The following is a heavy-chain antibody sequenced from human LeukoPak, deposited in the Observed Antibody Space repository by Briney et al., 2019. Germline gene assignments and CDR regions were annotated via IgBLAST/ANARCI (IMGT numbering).Heavy chain of an antibody. CDR3: AKAEEGYCSGGSCYSLNY. CDR1: GFTFRNYG. Sequence: GGSLRLSCAASGFTFRNYGMHWVRQAPGKGLHWVAFIRNDGTDKYYTDAVKGRFTISRDNSKNTLYLQMNSLRTDDTAVYYCAKAEEGYCSGGSCYSLNYWGQGALVTVSS. D-gene: IGHD2-15*01. V-gene: IGHV3-30*02. CDR2: IRNDGTDK. J-gene: IGHJ4*02.